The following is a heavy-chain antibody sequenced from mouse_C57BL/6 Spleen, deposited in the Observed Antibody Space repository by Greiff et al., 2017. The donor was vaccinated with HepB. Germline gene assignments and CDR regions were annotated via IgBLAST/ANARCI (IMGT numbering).Heavy chain of an antibody. CDR1: GYTFTDYY. J-gene: IGHJ3*01. Sequence: EVQLQQSGPELVKPGASVKISCKASGYTFTDYYMNWVKQSHGKSLEWIGDINPNNGGTSYNQKFKGKATLTVDKSSSTAYMELRSLTSEDSAVYYCARDDNYVFAYWGQGTLVTVSA. D-gene: IGHD2-1*01. CDR2: INPNNGGT. V-gene: IGHV1-26*01. CDR3: ARDDNYVFAY.